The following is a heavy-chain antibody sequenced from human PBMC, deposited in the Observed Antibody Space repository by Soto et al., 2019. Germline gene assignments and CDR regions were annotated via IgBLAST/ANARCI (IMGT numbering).Heavy chain of an antibody. V-gene: IGHV4-30-4*01. CDR2: IFNSGNT. Sequence: QVQLQESGPGLLKPSQTLSLTCAVSGASISSADYYWSWLRQPPGKGLEWIGDIFNSGNTNYNPSLKSRVTISGDTSKNQFSLRLSSVTAADTAVYYCARGDYYYDSSGYSYYFDFWGQGTLATVS. CDR1: GASISSADYY. J-gene: IGHJ4*02. D-gene: IGHD3-22*01. CDR3: ARGDYYYDSSGYSYYFDF.